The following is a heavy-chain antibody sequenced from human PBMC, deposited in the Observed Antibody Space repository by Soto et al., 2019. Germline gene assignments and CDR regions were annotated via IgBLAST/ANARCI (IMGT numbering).Heavy chain of an antibody. D-gene: IGHD2-2*01. V-gene: IGHV1-18*01. CDR2: ISAYNGNT. Sequence: ASVKVSCKASGYTFTSYGISWVLQAPGQGLEWMGWISAYNGNTNYAQKLQGRVTMTTDTSTSTAYMELRSLRSDDTAVYYCARDKDIVVVPAASRDAFDIWGQGTMVTVSS. J-gene: IGHJ3*02. CDR1: GYTFTSYG. CDR3: ARDKDIVVVPAASRDAFDI.